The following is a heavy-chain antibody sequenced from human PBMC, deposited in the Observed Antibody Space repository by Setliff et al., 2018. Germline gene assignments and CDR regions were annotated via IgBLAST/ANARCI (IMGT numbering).Heavy chain of an antibody. CDR2: LSYDGSRK. D-gene: IGHD6-6*01. V-gene: IGHV3-30*01. CDR1: GFIFRTYS. CDR3: ATSEQLDPFDY. Sequence: PGGSLRLSCAASGFIFRTYSMHWVRQAPGKGLEWVAVLSYDGSRKYYADSVKGRFSISGDHSKNTLYLQMNSLRPEDTAVYYCATSEQLDPFDYWGQGALVTVSS. J-gene: IGHJ4*02.